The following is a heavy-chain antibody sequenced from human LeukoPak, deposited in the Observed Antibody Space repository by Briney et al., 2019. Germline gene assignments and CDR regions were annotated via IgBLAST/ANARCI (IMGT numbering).Heavy chain of an antibody. Sequence: SVKVSCKASGYTFTSYGISWVRQAPGQGLEWMGGIIPIFGTANYAQKFQGRVTITADESTSTAYMELSSLRSEDTAVYYCARIAAADPWGQGTLVTASS. V-gene: IGHV1-69*13. CDR1: GYTFTSYG. J-gene: IGHJ5*02. CDR3: ARIAAADP. D-gene: IGHD6-13*01. CDR2: IIPIFGTA.